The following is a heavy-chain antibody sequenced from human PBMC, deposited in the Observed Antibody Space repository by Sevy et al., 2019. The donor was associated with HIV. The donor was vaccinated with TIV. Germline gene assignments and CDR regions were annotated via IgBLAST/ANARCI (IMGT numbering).Heavy chain of an antibody. CDR3: ARGGTRGWYFDL. CDR2: FYYSGST. D-gene: IGHD2-8*01. CDR1: DGSISSYY. Sequence: SETLSLTCTVSDGSISSYYWSWIRQPPGKGLEWIGYFYYSGSTDYNPSLKSRVTISADTSQNQFSLRLNSVTAADTAVYYCARGGTRGWYFDLWGRGTLVTVSS. J-gene: IGHJ2*01. V-gene: IGHV4-59*01.